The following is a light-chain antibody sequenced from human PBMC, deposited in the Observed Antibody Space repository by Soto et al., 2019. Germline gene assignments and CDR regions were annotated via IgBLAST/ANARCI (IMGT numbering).Light chain of an antibody. V-gene: IGLV2-14*01. Sequence: QDVLTQPASVSGSPGQAITISCTGTSSDVGAYNYVSWYQQHPGKAPKLMIYDVSNRPSGVSNRFSGSKSGNSASLTISGLQAEDEADYYCSSYASSSTYVFGTGTRSPS. CDR2: DVS. J-gene: IGLJ1*01. CDR1: SSDVGAYNY. CDR3: SSYASSSTYV.